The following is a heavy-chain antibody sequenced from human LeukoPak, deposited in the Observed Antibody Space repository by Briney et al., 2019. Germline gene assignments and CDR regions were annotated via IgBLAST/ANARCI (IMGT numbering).Heavy chain of an antibody. CDR2: IYYSGSN. J-gene: IGHJ3*01. V-gene: IGHV4-59*01. CDR3: ARSLPCPCGGDCWGAFDL. Sequence: SETLSLTCTVSGLSMSSYYWNWIRQPPGKGLEWIGYIYYSGSNKYNPSLKSRVAISIDTSKNQFSLKLNSVTTADTAVYYCARSLPCPCGGDCWGAFDLWGQGTLVPVSS. CDR1: GLSMSSYY. D-gene: IGHD2-21*02.